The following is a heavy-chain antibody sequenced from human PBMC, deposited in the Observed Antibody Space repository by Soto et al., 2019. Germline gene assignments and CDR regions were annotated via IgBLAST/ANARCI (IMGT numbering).Heavy chain of an antibody. CDR2: IYYSGST. CDR1: GGSISSSSYY. Sequence: ETLSLTCTGSGGSISSSSYYWGWIRQPPGKGLEWIGSIYYSGSTYYNPSLKSRVTISVDTSKNQLSLKLSSVTAADTAVYYCARQMVTIFGVVPSGMDAWCQGTTVT. V-gene: IGHV4-39*01. D-gene: IGHD3-3*01. CDR3: ARQMVTIFGVVPSGMDA. J-gene: IGHJ6*02.